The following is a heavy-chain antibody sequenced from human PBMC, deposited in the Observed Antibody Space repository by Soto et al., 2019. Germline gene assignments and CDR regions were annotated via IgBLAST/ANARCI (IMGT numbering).Heavy chain of an antibody. D-gene: IGHD4-4*01. CDR3: AKVMNAVTTFEYYYYGMDG. J-gene: IGHJ6*02. V-gene: IGHV3-43*01. CDR2: ISWDGGST. Sequence: GGSLRLSCAASGFTFDDYTMHWVRQAPGKGLEWVSLISWDGGSTYYADSVKGRFTISRDNSKNSLYLQMNSLRTEDTALYYCAKVMNAVTTFEYYYYGMDGWGQGTTVTFSS. CDR1: GFTFDDYT.